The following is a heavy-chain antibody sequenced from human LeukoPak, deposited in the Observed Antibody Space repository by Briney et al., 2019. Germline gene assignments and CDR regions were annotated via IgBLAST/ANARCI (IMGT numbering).Heavy chain of an antibody. Sequence: SGTLSLTCTVSGDSINSLDLWSWVRQPPGKGLEWIGEMYLSGTTHSNPSVKSRVTISIDKSKNQFFLSLSSVTAADTAVYYCAGLVGRYSSGLYYYYFDYWGQGTLVTVSS. D-gene: IGHD3-22*01. V-gene: IGHV4-4*02. CDR1: GDSINSLDL. J-gene: IGHJ4*02. CDR2: MYLSGTT. CDR3: AGLVGRYSSGLYYYYFDY.